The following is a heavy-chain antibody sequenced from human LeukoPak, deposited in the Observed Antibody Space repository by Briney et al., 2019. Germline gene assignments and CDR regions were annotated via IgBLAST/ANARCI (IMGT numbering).Heavy chain of an antibody. J-gene: IGHJ4*02. D-gene: IGHD3-22*01. V-gene: IGHV1-8*01. CDR1: GYTFTSYD. CDR2: MNPNSGNT. CDR3: ARVVYDSSGYWDYFDY. Sequence: ASVKVSCNASGYTFTSYDINWVRQATGQGLEWMGWMNPNSGNTGYAQKFQGRVTMTRNTSISTAYMELSSLRSEDTAVYYCARVVYDSSGYWDYFDYWGQGTLVTVSS.